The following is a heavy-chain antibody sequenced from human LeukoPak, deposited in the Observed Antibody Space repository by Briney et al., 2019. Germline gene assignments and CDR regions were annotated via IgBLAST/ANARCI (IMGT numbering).Heavy chain of an antibody. Sequence: GASVKVSCKVSGYTLTELSMHWVRQAPGKGLEWMGGFDPEDGETIYAQKFQGRVTMTEDTSTDTAYMELRSLRSDDTAVYYCARNWDFWSGYYENSYGMDVWGQGTTVTVSS. CDR1: GYTLTELS. V-gene: IGHV1-24*01. CDR2: FDPEDGET. D-gene: IGHD3-3*01. CDR3: ARNWDFWSGYYENSYGMDV. J-gene: IGHJ6*02.